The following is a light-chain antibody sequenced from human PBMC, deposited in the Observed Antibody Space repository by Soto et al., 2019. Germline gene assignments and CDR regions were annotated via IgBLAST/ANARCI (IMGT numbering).Light chain of an antibody. Sequence: EIVMTQSPVTLSVSPGERATLSCRASQSVSSKLDWYQQKPGQAPRLLIYGASTRATGIPARFSGSGSGTEVTLSISRLESEDFAVYYCEQYNNWPHTCGQGTKLEI. V-gene: IGKV3-15*01. CDR2: GAS. J-gene: IGKJ2*01. CDR1: QSVSSK. CDR3: EQYNNWPHT.